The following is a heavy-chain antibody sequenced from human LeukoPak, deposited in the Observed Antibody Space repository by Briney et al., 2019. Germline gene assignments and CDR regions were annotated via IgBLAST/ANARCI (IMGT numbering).Heavy chain of an antibody. CDR3: AKRGQYYFDY. Sequence: GGSLRLSCAASGFTFSSYDMHWGRQAPGKGLEWVAVISYDGSNEYYADSVRGRFTISRDNSRNTLYLQMNSLRAEDTAVYYCAKRGQYYFDYWGQGTLVTVSS. CDR1: GFTFSSYD. J-gene: IGHJ4*02. CDR2: ISYDGSNE. D-gene: IGHD3-10*01. V-gene: IGHV3-30*18.